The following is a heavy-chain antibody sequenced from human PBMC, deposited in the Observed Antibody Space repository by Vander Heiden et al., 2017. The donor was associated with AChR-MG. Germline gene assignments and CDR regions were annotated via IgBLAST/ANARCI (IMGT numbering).Heavy chain of an antibody. CDR1: GFNFRNYA. Sequence: VQLGESGGGGVHPGGALTLPCAASGFNFRNYAMHWVRQAPGKGLEWVAFIRNDGTNKFYADSVKGRFTISRDNSKNTLFLQMNSLRPEDTAIYYCAKDRDYYYYDMDVWGQGTTVTVSS. CDR3: AKDRDYYYYDMDV. V-gene: IGHV3-30*02. CDR2: IRNDGTNK. J-gene: IGHJ6*02.